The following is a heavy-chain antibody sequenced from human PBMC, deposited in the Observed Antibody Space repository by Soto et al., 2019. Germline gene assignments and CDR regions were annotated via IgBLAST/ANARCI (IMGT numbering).Heavy chain of an antibody. V-gene: IGHV3-23*01. CDR2: ISGSGDST. D-gene: IGHD6-19*01. Sequence: EVQLLESGGNLVQPGGSLRLSCAASGFTFSNYAMSWVRQAPGKGLEWVSVISGSGDSTYYADSVKGRFTISRDNSKNTRYLQMNSRRAEDTAVYYCAKRTSGWYFDYWGQGTLVTVSS. CDR3: AKRTSGWYFDY. J-gene: IGHJ4*02. CDR1: GFTFSNYA.